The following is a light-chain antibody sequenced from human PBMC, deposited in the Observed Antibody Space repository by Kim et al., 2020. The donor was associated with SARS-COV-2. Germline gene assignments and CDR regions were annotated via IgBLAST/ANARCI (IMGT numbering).Light chain of an antibody. CDR3: QQYNSWPT. CDR1: QSVSSN. CDR2: GAF. J-gene: IGKJ1*01. Sequence: EIVMTQSPATLSVSPGERATLSCRASQSVSSNLAWYQQKPGQAPRLLIYGAFTRATDIPARFSGSGSGTEFTLTISSLQSEDFAVYYCQQYNSWPTFGQGTKVEIK. V-gene: IGKV3-15*01.